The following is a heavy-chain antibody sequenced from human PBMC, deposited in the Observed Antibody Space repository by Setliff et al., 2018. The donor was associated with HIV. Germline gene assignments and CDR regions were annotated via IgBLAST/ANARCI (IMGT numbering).Heavy chain of an antibody. D-gene: IGHD3-3*01. CDR2: IRSRPIGGTT. CDR3: TRDRRGSNSWSGYEGGYDY. J-gene: IGHJ4*02. CDR1: GFTFDDYA. V-gene: IGHV3-49*04. Sequence: SCTASGFTFDDYALTWVRQAPGKGLEWVGFIRSRPIGGTTDYGASVKGRFFISRDDSKSIAYLQMNSLTTEDTAVYFCTRDRRGSNSWSGYEGGYDYWGQGTLVTVSS.